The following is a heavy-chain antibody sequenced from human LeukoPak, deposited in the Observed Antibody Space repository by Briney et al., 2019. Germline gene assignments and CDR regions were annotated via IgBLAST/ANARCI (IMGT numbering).Heavy chain of an antibody. D-gene: IGHD2-15*01. Sequence: GGSLRLSCAASGFTFSSYGMHWVRQAPGKGLEWVAVIWYDGSNKYYADSVKGRFTISRDNSKNTLYLQMNSLRAEDTAVYYCARDIVHCSGGSCYSLCWYFDLWGRGTLVTVSS. CDR1: GFTFSSYG. CDR2: IWYDGSNK. V-gene: IGHV3-33*01. CDR3: ARDIVHCSGGSCYSLCWYFDL. J-gene: IGHJ2*01.